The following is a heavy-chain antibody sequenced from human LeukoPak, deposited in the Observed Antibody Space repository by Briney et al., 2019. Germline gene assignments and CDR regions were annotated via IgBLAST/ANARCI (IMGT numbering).Heavy chain of an antibody. CDR2: INPNSGGT. CDR3: ARSAGPVVVAATHY. V-gene: IGHV1-2*02. CDR1: GYTFTSYA. J-gene: IGHJ4*02. Sequence: ASVKVSCKASGYTFTSYAMNWVRQAPGQGLEWMGWINPNSGGTNYAQKFQGRVTMTRDTSISTAYMELSRLRSDDTAVYYCARSAGPVVVAATHYWGQGTLVTVSS. D-gene: IGHD2-15*01.